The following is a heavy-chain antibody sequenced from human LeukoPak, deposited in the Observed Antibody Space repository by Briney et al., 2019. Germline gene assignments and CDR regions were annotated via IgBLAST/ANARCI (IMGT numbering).Heavy chain of an antibody. Sequence: GGSLRLSCAVSGLTFSRYAMSWVRQAPGKGLEWVSALSESGSGTYYADSVKGRFTISRDNSKDTLSLQMNSLRAEDTAVYYCAKDIAQGYTFGSIEQDYWGQGTLVTVSS. V-gene: IGHV3-23*01. D-gene: IGHD5-18*01. J-gene: IGHJ4*02. CDR3: AKDIAQGYTFGSIEQDY. CDR1: GLTFSRYA. CDR2: LSESGSGT.